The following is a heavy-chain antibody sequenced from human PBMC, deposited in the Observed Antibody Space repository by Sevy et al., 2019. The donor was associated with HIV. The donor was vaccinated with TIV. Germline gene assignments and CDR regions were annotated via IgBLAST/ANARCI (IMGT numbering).Heavy chain of an antibody. D-gene: IGHD2-2*02. CDR3: AREGCARPHDY. CDR1: GFTFSKYS. CDR2: LSFGCGEI. Sequence: GGSLRLSCAASGFTFSKYSMSWVRQPPGKGLEWVSTLSFGCGEINYADSVKGRFTFTRDNSKSSVCLQMNNLRPEDTAVYYCAREGCARPHDYWGQGTLVTVSS. V-gene: IGHV3-23*01. J-gene: IGHJ4*01.